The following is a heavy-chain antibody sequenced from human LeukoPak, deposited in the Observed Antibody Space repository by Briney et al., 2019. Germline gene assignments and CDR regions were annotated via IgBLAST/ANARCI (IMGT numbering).Heavy chain of an antibody. V-gene: IGHV1-69*02. CDR3: ASPSGGGVGATSDY. CDR1: GDTFSSYT. D-gene: IGHD1-26*01. J-gene: IGHJ4*02. Sequence: SVKVSCKTSGDTFSSYTISWVRQAPGQGLEWMGRIIPILGIANYAQKFQGRVTITADKSTSTAYMELSSLRSEDTAVYYCASPSGGGVGATSDYWGQGTLVTVSS. CDR2: IIPILGIA.